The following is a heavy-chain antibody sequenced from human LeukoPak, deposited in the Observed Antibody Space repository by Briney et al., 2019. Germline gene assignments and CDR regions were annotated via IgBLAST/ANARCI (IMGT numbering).Heavy chain of an antibody. CDR1: GSTLSHFW. D-gene: IGHD2-15*01. CDR2: IKKTGSET. CDR3: ARENGYCSGANCYSYFDS. J-gene: IGHJ4*02. V-gene: IGHV3-7*01. Sequence: PGGSLRLSCAASGSTLSHFWMSWVRQAPGEGLEWVAYIKKTGSETYYMDSVEGRFTITRDNSRDSVFLHMYGLRAEDTAVYFCARENGYCSGANCYSYFDSWGQGTLVTVSS.